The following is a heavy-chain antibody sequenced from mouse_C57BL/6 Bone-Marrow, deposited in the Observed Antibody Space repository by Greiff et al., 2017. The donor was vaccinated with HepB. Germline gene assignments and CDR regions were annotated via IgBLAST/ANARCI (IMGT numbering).Heavy chain of an antibody. CDR1: GFTFSSYG. J-gene: IGHJ3*01. V-gene: IGHV5-6*01. D-gene: IGHD1-1*01. CDR2: ISSGGSYT. Sequence: EVQVVESGGDLVKPGGSLKLSCAASGFTFSSYGMSWVRQTPDKRLEWVATISSGGSYTYYPDSVKGRFTISRDNAKNTLYLQMSSLKSEDTAMYYCARLNYGSSYPFAYWGQGTLVTVSA. CDR3: ARLNYGSSYPFAY.